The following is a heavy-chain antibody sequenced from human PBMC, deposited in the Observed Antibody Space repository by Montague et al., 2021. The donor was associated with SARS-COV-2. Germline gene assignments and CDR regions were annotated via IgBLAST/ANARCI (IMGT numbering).Heavy chain of an antibody. J-gene: IGHJ4*02. CDR1: DASISTSNY. CDR2: IHFTGTT. V-gene: IGHV4-39*07. CDR3: ARDRNDGYDRVFDY. D-gene: IGHD5-12*01. Sequence: SETLSPTCSVSDASISTSNYWGWLRQTPGKGLEWIASIHFTGTTYYKPSLKSRVTISVDTSKNQFSLKLTSLTAADTAIYFCARDRNDGYDRVFDYWGQGTLVTVSS.